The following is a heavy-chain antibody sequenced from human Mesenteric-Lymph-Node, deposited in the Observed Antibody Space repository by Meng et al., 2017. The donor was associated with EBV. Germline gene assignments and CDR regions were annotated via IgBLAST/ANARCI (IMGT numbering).Heavy chain of an antibody. Sequence: ITLKESGPTLVKPTQPLTLTCTFAGFSLSTSGVGVGWIRQPPGKALEWLALIYWDDDKRYSPSLKSRLTISKDTSKNQVVLTVTNMDPVDTATYYCAHSGVVAQFDPCGQGTLVTVSS. CDR2: IYWDDDK. CDR1: GFSLSTSGVG. J-gene: IGHJ5*02. CDR3: AHSGVVAQFDP. V-gene: IGHV2-5*02. D-gene: IGHD2-15*01.